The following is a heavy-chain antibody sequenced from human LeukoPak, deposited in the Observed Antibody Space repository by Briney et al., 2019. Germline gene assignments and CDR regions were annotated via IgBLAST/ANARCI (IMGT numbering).Heavy chain of an antibody. CDR2: MYPGDSDT. V-gene: IGHV5-51*01. J-gene: IGHJ1*01. Sequence: HGESLKISCKGSGYSFSKYWIGWVRQMPGKGLEWMGIMYPGDSDTRYSPTFQGQVTISADKSISTAYLQWSSLKASDTAMYYCARPNEAYNNEYFHHWGQGTLVTVSS. CDR1: GYSFSKYW. CDR3: ARPNEAYNNEYFHH. D-gene: IGHD1-1*01.